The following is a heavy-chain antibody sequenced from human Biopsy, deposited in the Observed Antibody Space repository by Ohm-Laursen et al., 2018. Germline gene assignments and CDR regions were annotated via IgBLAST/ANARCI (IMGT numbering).Heavy chain of an antibody. D-gene: IGHD2-2*01. CDR3: ASVAGPRTDYYYSNMDV. J-gene: IGHJ6*02. Sequence: SQTLSLTCAVYDGSFSGYYWSWLRQSPGMGLEWIGEINPSGGTNYNPSLAVRVSISLDTSKIHLALKLSSVTAADTAVYYCASVAGPRTDYYYSNMDVWGRGTTVTVSS. V-gene: IGHV4-34*01. CDR2: INPSGGT. CDR1: DGSFSGYY.